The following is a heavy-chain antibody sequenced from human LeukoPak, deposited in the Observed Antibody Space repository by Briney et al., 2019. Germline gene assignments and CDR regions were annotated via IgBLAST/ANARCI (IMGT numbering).Heavy chain of an antibody. CDR1: GFTFSSYA. J-gene: IGHJ5*01. CDR3: AKDWTTVTNTIWFDP. D-gene: IGHD4-17*01. V-gene: IGHV3-23*01. Sequence: GGSLRLSCAASGFTFSSYAMSWVRQAPGKGLEWVSAISGSGGGTYYADSVKGRFTISRDNSKNTLYLQMNSLRAEDTAVYYCAKDWTTVTNTIWFDPWGQGTLVTVSS. CDR2: ISGSGGGT.